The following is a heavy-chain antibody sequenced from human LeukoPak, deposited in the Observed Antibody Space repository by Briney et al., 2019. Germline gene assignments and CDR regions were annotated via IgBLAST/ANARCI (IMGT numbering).Heavy chain of an antibody. V-gene: IGHV1-2*04. CDR1: GYTFTGYY. D-gene: IGHD5-18*01. CDR2: INPNSGGT. CDR3: ARDPGYSYGFFAFDI. Sequence: ASVTVSCKASGYTFTGYYMHWVRQAPGQGLEWMGWINPNSGGTNYAQKFQGWVTMTRDTSISTAYMELSRLRSDDTAVYYCARDPGYSYGFFAFDIWGQGTMLTVSS. J-gene: IGHJ3*02.